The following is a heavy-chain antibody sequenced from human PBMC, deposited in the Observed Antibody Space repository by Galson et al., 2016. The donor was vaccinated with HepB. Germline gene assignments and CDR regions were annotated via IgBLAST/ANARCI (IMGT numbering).Heavy chain of an antibody. Sequence: SLRLSCAASGFSISNHGMHWVRRAPGKGLEWVAMISHAGDAIYYLDSLKGRFTISRDTSKNTFYLEMERLEDDDSAVYYCSRDWGSSGWYNWFDPWGQGALGTVSS. CDR2: ISHAGDAI. V-gene: IGHV3-30*03. D-gene: IGHD6-19*01. CDR1: GFSISNHG. J-gene: IGHJ5*02. CDR3: SRDWGSSGWYNWFDP.